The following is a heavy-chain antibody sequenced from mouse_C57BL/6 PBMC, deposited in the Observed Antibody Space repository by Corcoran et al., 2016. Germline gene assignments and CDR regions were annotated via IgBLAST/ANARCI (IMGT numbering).Heavy chain of an antibody. D-gene: IGHD1-1*01. V-gene: IGHV1-18*01. CDR1: GYTFTDYN. CDR2: INPNNGGT. J-gene: IGHJ1*03. CDR3: AISGKNLYYGSSYVRWYFDV. Sequence: EVQLQQSGPELVKPGDSVKIPCKASGYTFTDYNMDWVKQSHGKSLEWIGDINPNNGGTIYNQKFKGKSTLTVDKSSSTAYMVLRSLTSEDTAVYDCAISGKNLYYGSSYVRWYFDVWGTGTTVTVSS.